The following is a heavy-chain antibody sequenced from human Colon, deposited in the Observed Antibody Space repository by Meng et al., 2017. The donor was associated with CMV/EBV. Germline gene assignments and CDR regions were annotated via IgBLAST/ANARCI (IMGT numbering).Heavy chain of an antibody. V-gene: IGHV3-23*01. CDR1: GFTFSSYP. Sequence: EVQVLESGGVLVQPGGSLRLSCAASGFTFSSYPMSWVRQAPGKGLEWVSAISVSGSTTYYADSMKGRFTISRDDSKNTLFLQISTLTAEDTAVYYCAKSRGLVSPDFWGQGTLVTVSS. D-gene: IGHD3-10*01. CDR2: ISVSGSTT. J-gene: IGHJ4*02. CDR3: AKSRGLVSPDF.